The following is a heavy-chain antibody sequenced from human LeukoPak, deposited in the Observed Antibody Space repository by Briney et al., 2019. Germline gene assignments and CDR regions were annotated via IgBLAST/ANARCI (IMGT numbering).Heavy chain of an antibody. V-gene: IGHV1-18*01. Sequence: ASVKVSCKASGYTFTSYGISWVRQAPGQGLEWMGWISAYNGNTNYAQKLQGRVTMTTDTSTSTAYMELRSLRSDDTAVYYCAREGNYYGSGSYAVYHYYYYGMDVWGQGTTVTVSS. CDR2: ISAYNGNT. CDR3: AREGNYYGSGSYAVYHYYYYGMDV. J-gene: IGHJ6*02. D-gene: IGHD3-10*01. CDR1: GYTFTSYG.